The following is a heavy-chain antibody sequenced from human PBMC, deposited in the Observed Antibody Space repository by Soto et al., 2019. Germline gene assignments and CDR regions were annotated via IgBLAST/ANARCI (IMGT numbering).Heavy chain of an antibody. CDR1: GFAFSSYW. V-gene: IGHV3-74*01. CDR3: ARDNIVLNYGMDV. Sequence: GGSLRLSCAASGFAFSSYWMHWVRQAPGKGLVWVSRINSDGSSTSYADSVKGRFTISRDNAKNTLYLQMNSLRAEDTAVYYCARDNIVLNYGMDVWGQGTTVTVSS. D-gene: IGHD2-8*01. J-gene: IGHJ6*02. CDR2: INSDGSST.